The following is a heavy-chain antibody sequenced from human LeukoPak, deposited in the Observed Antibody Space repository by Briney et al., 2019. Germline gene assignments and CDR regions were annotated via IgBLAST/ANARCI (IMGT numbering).Heavy chain of an antibody. D-gene: IGHD6-13*01. CDR1: GGSFSGYY. CDR3: ARVDGYSFYYMDV. CDR2: INHSGST. Sequence: PSETLSLTCAVYGGSFSGYYWGWIRQPPGKGLEWIGEINHSGSTNYNPSLKSRVTISVDTSKNQFSLKLSSVTAADTAVYYCARVDGYSFYYMDVWGKGTTVTVSS. V-gene: IGHV4-34*01. J-gene: IGHJ6*03.